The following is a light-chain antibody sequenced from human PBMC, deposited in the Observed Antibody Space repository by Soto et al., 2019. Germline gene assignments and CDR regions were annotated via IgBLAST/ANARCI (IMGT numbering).Light chain of an antibody. CDR2: DAS. J-gene: IGKJ4*01. Sequence: EIVLTQSPATLSLSPGERATLSCGPSKSVPSASLAWYQQKPGLAPRLLIYDASSRATGIPDRFSGSGSGTDFTLTISRLEPEDFAVYYCQQYGSSPLTFGGGTKVEI. V-gene: IGKV3D-20*01. CDR1: KSVPSAS. CDR3: QQYGSSPLT.